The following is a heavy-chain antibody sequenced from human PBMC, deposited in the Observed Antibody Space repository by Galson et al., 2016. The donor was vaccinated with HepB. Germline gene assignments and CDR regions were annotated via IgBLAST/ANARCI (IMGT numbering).Heavy chain of an antibody. D-gene: IGHD3-22*01. Sequence: SVKVSCKASGAKFNSFIINWVRQAPGHGLEWMGGLVPIFGTPVYARNFQGRITITAAESTSTGFMELRSLRSEDTAIYYCARVPLKHYDSGSGYRVFDVWGQGTLVTVSS. CDR2: LVPIFGTP. V-gene: IGHV1-69*13. CDR1: GAKFNSFI. CDR3: ARVPLKHYDSGSGYRVFDV. J-gene: IGHJ3*01.